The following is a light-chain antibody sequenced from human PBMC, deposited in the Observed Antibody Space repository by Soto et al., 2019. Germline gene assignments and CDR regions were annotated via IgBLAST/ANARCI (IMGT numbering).Light chain of an antibody. CDR1: QSVSSN. J-gene: IGKJ2*01. CDR2: GAS. Sequence: EIVMTQSPATLSVSPGERATLHCRASQSVSSNLGWYQHKPGQAPRLLIYGASTRASGIPARFSGSGSGTDFTLTLSGLQSEDFAVYYCQQYKDWTPGYTFGQGTKVEIK. V-gene: IGKV3-15*01. CDR3: QQYKDWTPGYT.